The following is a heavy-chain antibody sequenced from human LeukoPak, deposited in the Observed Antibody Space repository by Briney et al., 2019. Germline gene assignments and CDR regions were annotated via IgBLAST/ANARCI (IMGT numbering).Heavy chain of an antibody. J-gene: IGHJ6*03. Sequence: SETLSLTCTVSSGSIGTYYWSWVRQSPGKGLEWIGYIYVTGNRYNPYLQSRVTISVDTSRNQFFLKMSSVTAEDTAVYYCARHIGGGIEDMDVWGKGTKVTVSS. CDR2: IYVTGN. CDR3: ARHIGGGIEDMDV. CDR1: SGSIGTYY. V-gene: IGHV4-59*08. D-gene: IGHD3-16*02.